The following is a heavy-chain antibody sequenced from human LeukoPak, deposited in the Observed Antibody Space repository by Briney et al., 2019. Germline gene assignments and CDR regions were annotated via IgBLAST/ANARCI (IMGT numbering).Heavy chain of an antibody. V-gene: IGHV1-69*05. J-gene: IGHJ4*02. CDR1: GGSFSNYV. CDR2: IIPIFGTA. CDR3: ARGFENYYFDY. D-gene: IGHD3-10*01. Sequence: GSSVKVSCKASGGSFSNYVISWVRQAPGQGLEWMGGIIPIFGTANYAQKFQGRVTITTDESTSAAYMELSSLRSEDTAVYYCARGFENYYFDYWGQGTLVTVSS.